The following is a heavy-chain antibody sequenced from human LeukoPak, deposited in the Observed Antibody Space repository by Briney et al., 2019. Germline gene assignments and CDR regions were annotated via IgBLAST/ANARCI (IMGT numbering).Heavy chain of an antibody. V-gene: IGHV5-51*01. Sequence: GESLKISCKGSGYSFTSYWIGWVRQMPGKGLEWMGTIYPGDSDTRYSPSFQGQVTISADKSISTAYLQWSSLKASDTAMYYCARHTDLIAAAGLNFDYWGQGTLVTVSS. CDR3: ARHTDLIAAAGLNFDY. J-gene: IGHJ4*02. D-gene: IGHD6-13*01. CDR2: IYPGDSDT. CDR1: GYSFTSYW.